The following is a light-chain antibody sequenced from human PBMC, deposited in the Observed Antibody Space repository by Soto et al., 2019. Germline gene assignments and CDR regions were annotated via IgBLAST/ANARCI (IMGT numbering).Light chain of an antibody. CDR2: GAS. CDR3: QQSYSTPT. CDR1: QDVGKW. Sequence: DIQMTQSPPSVSASVGDRVTITCRASQDVGKWLAWYQQKPGKAPTLLIHGASSLQSGVPPRYSGSGYGTDFTLTISSLQPEDFATYHCQQSYSTPTFGQGTKLEIK. J-gene: IGKJ2*01. V-gene: IGKV1-12*01.